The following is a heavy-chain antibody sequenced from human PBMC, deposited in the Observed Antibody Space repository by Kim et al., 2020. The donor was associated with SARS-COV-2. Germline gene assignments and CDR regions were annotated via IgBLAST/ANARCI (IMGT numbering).Heavy chain of an antibody. CDR3: AHSVAYCGGDCFGYWYFEL. J-gene: IGHJ2*01. Sequence: SGPTLVKPTQTLTLTCTFSGFSLSTTPVGVGWIRQPPGKALEWLALIYWDDDKRYSPSLKSRLTITKDTSKNQVVLTITNMDPVDTATYYCAHSVAYCGGDCFGYWYFELWGRGTLVTVSS. CDR1: GFSLSTTPVG. V-gene: IGHV2-5*02. D-gene: IGHD2-21*02. CDR2: IYWDDDK.